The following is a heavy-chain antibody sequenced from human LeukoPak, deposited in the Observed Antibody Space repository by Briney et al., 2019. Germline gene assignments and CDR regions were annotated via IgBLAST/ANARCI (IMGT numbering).Heavy chain of an antibody. D-gene: IGHD5-12*01. CDR2: ISSSGSTI. CDR1: GFTFSSYE. J-gene: IGHJ4*02. Sequence: GGSLRLSCAASGFTFSSYEMDWVRQAPGKGLEWVSYISSSGSTIYYADSVKGRFTISRDNAKNSLYLQMNSLRAEDTAVYYCARGLWLRSRQPFDYWGQGTLDTVSS. CDR3: ARGLWLRSRQPFDY. V-gene: IGHV3-48*03.